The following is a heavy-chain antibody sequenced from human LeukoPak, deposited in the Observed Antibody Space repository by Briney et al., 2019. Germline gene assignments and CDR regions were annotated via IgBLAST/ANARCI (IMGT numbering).Heavy chain of an antibody. CDR2: ISAYNGNT. J-gene: IGHJ6*03. D-gene: IGHD2-2*02. CDR3: ARLFDSQPSYQLLYHGYYYYYMDV. V-gene: IGHV1-18*01. Sequence: GASVKVSCKASGYTFTSYGISWVRQAPGQGLEWMGWISAYNGNTNYAQKLQGRVTMTTDTSTTTAYMELRSLRSDDTAVYYCARLFDSQPSYQLLYHGYYYYYMDVWGKGTTVTVSS. CDR1: GYTFTSYG.